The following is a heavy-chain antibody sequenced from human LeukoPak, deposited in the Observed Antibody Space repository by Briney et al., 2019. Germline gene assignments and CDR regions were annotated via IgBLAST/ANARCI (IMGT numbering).Heavy chain of an antibody. CDR1: RGPLSSHF. CDR2: IHYSGST. J-gene: IGHJ4*02. CDR3: ARAPYSSSWMYFDY. V-gene: IGHV4-59*11. D-gene: IGHD6-13*01. Sequence: LETLSLTRTVSRGPLSSHFWRWIRPPPGKGLEWIGYIHYSGSTNYNPSLQSRVTISVDTSKNQFSVKLSSVTAADTAVYYCARAPYSSSWMYFDYCGQGALVTVSS.